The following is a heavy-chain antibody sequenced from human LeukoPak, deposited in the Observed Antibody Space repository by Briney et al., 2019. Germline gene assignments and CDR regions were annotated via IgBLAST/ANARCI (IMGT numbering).Heavy chain of an antibody. D-gene: IGHD2-15*01. CDR2: IYYSGNT. CDR1: GDSTNSSTYS. J-gene: IGHJ4*02. Sequence: SETLSLTCTVSGDSTNSSTYSWGWIRQPPGKGLEYIGSIYYSGNTYYNPSLESRVIISVDTSKNQFSLKLTSVTAADTAVYYCAAALDYWGQGTLVTVSS. CDR3: AAALDY. V-gene: IGHV4-39*01.